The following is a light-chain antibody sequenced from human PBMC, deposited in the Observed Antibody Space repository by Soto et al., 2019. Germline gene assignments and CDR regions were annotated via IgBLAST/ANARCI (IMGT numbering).Light chain of an antibody. CDR1: QRVSGGF. CDR2: DTS. CDR3: QQYGRSPS. V-gene: IGKV3D-20*01. J-gene: IGKJ1*01. Sequence: DIVLTQSPCTLSLSPGERATLYCRASQRVSGGFLAWYQQKPGLAPRLILYDTSFRATGIPDRFSGSGSGTDFTLTISRLDPEDFAVYYCQQYGRSPSFGQGTKVDIK.